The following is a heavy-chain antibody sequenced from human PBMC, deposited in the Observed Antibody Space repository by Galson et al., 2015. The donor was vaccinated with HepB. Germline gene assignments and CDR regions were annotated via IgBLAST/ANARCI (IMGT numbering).Heavy chain of an antibody. CDR2: INAGNGDT. D-gene: IGHD2-8*01. CDR1: GYTFTVYT. V-gene: IGHV1-3*01. CDR3: ARMVLSGPGIDHYGMDV. Sequence: SVKVSCKASGYTFTVYTIHWVRQAPGQRLEWMGWINAGNGDTKYSQKFQGRVTITRDTPASTAYMELSSLRSEDTAVYYCARMVLSGPGIDHYGMDVWGQGTTVTVSS. J-gene: IGHJ6*02.